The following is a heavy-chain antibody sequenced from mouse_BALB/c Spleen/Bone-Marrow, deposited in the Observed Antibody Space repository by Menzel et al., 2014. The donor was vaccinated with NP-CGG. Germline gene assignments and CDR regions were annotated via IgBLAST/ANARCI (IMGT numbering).Heavy chain of an antibody. D-gene: IGHD2-14*01. V-gene: IGHV14-3*02. CDR1: GFNIKDTY. CDR2: IDPANGNT. J-gene: IGHJ2*01. Sequence: EVHLVESGAELVKPGASVKLSCTASGFNIKDTYMHWVKRRPEQGLEWIGRIDPANGNTKYDPKFQGKATITADTSSNTAYLQLSSLTSEDTAVYYCARYRLGTYFDYWGQGTTLTVSS. CDR3: ARYRLGTYFDY.